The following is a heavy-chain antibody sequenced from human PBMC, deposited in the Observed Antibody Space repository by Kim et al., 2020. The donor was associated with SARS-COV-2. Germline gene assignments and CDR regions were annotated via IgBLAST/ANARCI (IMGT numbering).Heavy chain of an antibody. V-gene: IGHV4-39*01. CDR1: GDSVGSRSNY. J-gene: IGHJ5*02. D-gene: IGHD3-9*01. CDR2: IYYSGYT. CDR3: VRLPILPGSYVGWFDP. Sequence: SETLSLTCNVSGDSVGSRSNYWGWIRQPPGKGLEWIGTIYYSGYTYFNPSLKSRLTISVDTSKNQFSLNLSSVTAADTATYYCVRLPILPGSYVGWFDPWGQGTLVTVSS.